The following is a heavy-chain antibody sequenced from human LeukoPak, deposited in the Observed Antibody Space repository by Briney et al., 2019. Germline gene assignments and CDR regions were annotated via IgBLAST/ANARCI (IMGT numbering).Heavy chain of an antibody. CDR1: GFTVSSNS. V-gene: IGHV3-23*01. D-gene: IGHD6-13*01. J-gene: IGHJ5*02. CDR2: ISGSGGST. Sequence: GGSLRLSCTVSGFTVSSNSMSWVRQAPGKGLEWVSAISGSGGSTYYADSVKGRFTISRDNSKNTLYLQMNSLRAEDTAVYYCAKGGYSTSHNWFDPWGQGTLVTVSS. CDR3: AKGGYSTSHNWFDP.